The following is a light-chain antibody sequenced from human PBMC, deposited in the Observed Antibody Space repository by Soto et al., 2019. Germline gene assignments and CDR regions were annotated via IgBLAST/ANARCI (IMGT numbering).Light chain of an antibody. CDR1: QSISSY. V-gene: IGKV3-11*01. CDR3: QQRSNWPRT. J-gene: IGKJ2*01. CDR2: DAS. Sequence: EILLTQSPATLSLSPGERATLSCRSSQSISSYLAWYQQKPGQAPRLLIYDASNRATGIPARFSGSGSGTDFTLTISNLEPEDFAVYYCQQRSNWPRTFGQGTKLEIK.